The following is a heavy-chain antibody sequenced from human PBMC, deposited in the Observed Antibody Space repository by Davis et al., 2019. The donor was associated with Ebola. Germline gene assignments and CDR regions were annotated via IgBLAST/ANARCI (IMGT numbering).Heavy chain of an antibody. CDR3: ARDDGGSYWRGFDY. Sequence: AASVKVSCKASGGTFSSYAISWVRQAPGQGLEWMGRIIPILGIANYAQKFQGRVTMTRDTSTSTVYMELSSLRSEDTAVYYCARDDGGSYWRGFDYWGQGTLVTVSS. CDR1: GGTFSSYA. J-gene: IGHJ4*02. V-gene: IGHV1-69*04. CDR2: IIPILGIA. D-gene: IGHD1-26*01.